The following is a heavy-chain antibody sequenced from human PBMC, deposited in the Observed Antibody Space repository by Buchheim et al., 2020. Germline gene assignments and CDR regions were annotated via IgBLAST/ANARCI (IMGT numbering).Heavy chain of an antibody. CDR1: GFTFRSYA. CDR2: ISGSGGTT. V-gene: IGHV3-23*01. J-gene: IGHJ4*02. CDR3: AKDPDPVYCSGGSCYAN. D-gene: IGHD2-15*01. Sequence: EVQLLESGGGFVQPGGSLRLSCAASGFTFRSYAMSWVRQAPGRGLDWVSVISGSGGTTYYADSVKGRFTISSDNSKNTMYLQMNSLGVEDTALYYCAKDPDPVYCSGGSCYANWGQGT.